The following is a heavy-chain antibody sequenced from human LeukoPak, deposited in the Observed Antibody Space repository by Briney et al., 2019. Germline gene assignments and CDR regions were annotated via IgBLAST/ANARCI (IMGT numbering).Heavy chain of an antibody. CDR3: ATSSWYNWFDP. CDR1: GGSISRYY. CDR2: IYTSGST. V-gene: IGHV4-4*08. J-gene: IGHJ5*02. D-gene: IGHD6-13*01. Sequence: SETLSLTCTVSGGSISRYYWSWIRQPPGKGLEWIGRIYTSGSTNYNPSLKSRVTISVDTSKNQFSLKLSSVTAADTAVYYCATSSWYNWFDPWGQGTLVTVSS.